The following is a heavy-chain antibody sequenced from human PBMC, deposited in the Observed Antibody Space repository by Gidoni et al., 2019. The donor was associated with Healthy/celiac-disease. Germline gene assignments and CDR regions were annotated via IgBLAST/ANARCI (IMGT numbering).Heavy chain of an antibody. V-gene: IGHV4-34*01. CDR1: GGSFSGYY. J-gene: IGHJ4*02. D-gene: IGHD3-10*01. Sequence: QVQLQQWGAGLLKPAETLSLTGAVYGGSFSGYYWSGFRQPPGKGLEWIGEINNIGSTNYNPSLKSRVTISVDTSKNQFSLKLSSVTAADTAVYYCARGALYYYGSGSYSTRNFDYWGQGTLVTVSS. CDR3: ARGALYYYGSGSYSTRNFDY. CDR2: INNIGST.